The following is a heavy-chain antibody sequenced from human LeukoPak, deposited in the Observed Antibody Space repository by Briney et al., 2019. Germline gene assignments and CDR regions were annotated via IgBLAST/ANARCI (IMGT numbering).Heavy chain of an antibody. D-gene: IGHD2-8*01. CDR1: GFTFSSYA. J-gene: IGHJ4*02. Sequence: GGSLRLSCAASGFTFSSYAMSWARQAPGKGLEWVSAISGSGGSTYYADSVKGRFTISRDNSKNTLYLQMNSLRAEDTAVYYCAKNGHRVSKAGPLWGQGTLVTVSS. V-gene: IGHV3-23*01. CDR2: ISGSGGST. CDR3: AKNGHRVSKAGPL.